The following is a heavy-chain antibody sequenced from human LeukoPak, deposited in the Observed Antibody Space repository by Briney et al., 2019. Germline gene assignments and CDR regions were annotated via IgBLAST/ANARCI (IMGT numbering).Heavy chain of an antibody. J-gene: IGHJ5*02. CDR1: GYTFTSYA. D-gene: IGHD2-2*01. Sequence: ASVKVSCKASGYTFTSYAMHWVRQAPGQRLEWMGWINAGNGNTKYSQKFQGRVTITRDTSASTAYMELSSLRSEDTAVYYCARGYIVVVPAAIWFDPWGQGTLVTVSS. CDR2: INAGNGNT. CDR3: ARGYIVVVPAAIWFDP. V-gene: IGHV1-3*01.